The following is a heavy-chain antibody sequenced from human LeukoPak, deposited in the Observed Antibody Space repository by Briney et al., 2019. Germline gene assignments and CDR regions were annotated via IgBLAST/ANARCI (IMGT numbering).Heavy chain of an antibody. J-gene: IGHJ4*02. CDR1: GFTFSSYW. V-gene: IGHV3-7*01. CDR3: ARDKKVVVAATVFDY. D-gene: IGHD2-15*01. CDR2: IKQDGSEK. Sequence: TGGSLRLSCAASGFTFSSYWMSWVRQAPGKGLEWVANIKQDGSEKSYVDSVKGRFTISRDSAKNSLYLQMNSLRAEDTAVYSCARDKKVVVAATVFDYWGPGTLVTVSS.